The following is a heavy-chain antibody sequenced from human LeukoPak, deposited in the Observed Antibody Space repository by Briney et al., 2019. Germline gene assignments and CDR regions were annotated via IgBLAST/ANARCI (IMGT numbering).Heavy chain of an antibody. D-gene: IGHD3-10*01. V-gene: IGHV4-31*03. CDR2: IYYSEST. Sequence: PSETLSLTCTVSGGSISSGGYYWSWIRQHPGKGLEWIGYIYYSESTYYNPSLKSRVTISVDTSKNQFSLKLSSVTAADTAVYYCARELFGEPRNVLFDPWGQGTLVTVSS. CDR1: GGSISSGGYY. CDR3: ARELFGEPRNVLFDP. J-gene: IGHJ5*02.